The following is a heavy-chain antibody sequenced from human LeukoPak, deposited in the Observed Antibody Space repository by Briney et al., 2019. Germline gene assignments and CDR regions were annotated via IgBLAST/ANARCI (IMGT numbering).Heavy chain of an antibody. CDR3: ARSLETYYFDY. V-gene: IGHV1-18*01. J-gene: IGHJ4*02. CDR2: ISAYNGNT. Sequence: GASVKVSCKASGYTFTSYGIILVRQAPGQGLEWMGWISAYNGNTNYAQKLQGRVTMTTDTSTSTAYMELRSLRSDDTAVYYCARSLETYYFDYWGQGTLVTVSS. D-gene: IGHD5-24*01. CDR1: GYTFTSYG.